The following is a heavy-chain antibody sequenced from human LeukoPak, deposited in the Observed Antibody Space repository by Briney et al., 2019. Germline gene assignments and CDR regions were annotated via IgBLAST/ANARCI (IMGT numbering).Heavy chain of an antibody. J-gene: IGHJ3*02. D-gene: IGHD3-16*01. CDR2: INHSGGT. CDR1: GGSFSGYY. V-gene: IGHV4-34*01. CDR3: ARKLRRDAFDI. Sequence: SETLSLTCAVYGGSFSGYYWSWIRQPPGRGLEWIGEINHSGGTNYNPSLKSRVTISVDTSKNQFSLKLSSVTAADTAVYYCARKLRRDAFDIWGQGTMVTVSS.